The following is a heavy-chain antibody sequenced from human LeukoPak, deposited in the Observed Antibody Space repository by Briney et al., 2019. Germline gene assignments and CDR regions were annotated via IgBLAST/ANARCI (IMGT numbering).Heavy chain of an antibody. J-gene: IGHJ4*02. CDR3: AGEDCSGGTCRKGFDY. D-gene: IGHD2-15*01. V-gene: IGHV1-2*02. CDR1: VYSLTDYY. Sequence: ASVKVSCKASVYSLTDYYMHWVRQAPGQGLEYVGWINPNSGDTNHAQNFQGRVTLTRDTSIYTAYMELSKLTSDDSALYYCAGEDCSGGTCRKGFDYWGQGTLVTVSS. CDR2: INPNSGDT.